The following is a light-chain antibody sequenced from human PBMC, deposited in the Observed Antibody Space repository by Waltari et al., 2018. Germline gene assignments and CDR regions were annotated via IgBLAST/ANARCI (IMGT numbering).Light chain of an antibody. CDR1: QSVSRA. J-gene: IGKJ1*01. CDR2: GAS. CDR3: QHYVRLPAT. Sequence: DIVLTQSPGTLSLSPGERATIYCRASQSVSRALAWYQQKPGKAPRLLISGASNRATGIPDRFSGSGSGTDFSLTISSLEPEDFAVYYCQHYVRLPATFGQGTKVEIK. V-gene: IGKV3-20*01.